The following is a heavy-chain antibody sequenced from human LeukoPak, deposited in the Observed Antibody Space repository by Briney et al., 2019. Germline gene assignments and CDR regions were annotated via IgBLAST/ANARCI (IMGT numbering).Heavy chain of an antibody. J-gene: IGHJ5*02. D-gene: IGHD6-19*01. CDR3: ARDHPDSSGWYVGYNWFDP. CDR1: RYTFTSYY. V-gene: IGHV1-46*01. CDR2: INPSGGST. Sequence: ASVKVSCKASRYTFTSYYMHWVRQAPGQGLEWMGIINPSGGSTSYAQKFQGRVTMTRDTSTSTVYMELSSLRSEDTAVYYCARDHPDSSGWYVGYNWFDPWGQGTLVTVSS.